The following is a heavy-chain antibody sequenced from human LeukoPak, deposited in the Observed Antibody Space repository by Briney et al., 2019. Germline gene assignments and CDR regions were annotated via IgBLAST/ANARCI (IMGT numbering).Heavy chain of an antibody. D-gene: IGHD2-21*02. CDR3: ASRGEGGDWRGNDY. J-gene: IGHJ4*02. CDR2: INHSGST. Sequence: SETLSLTCAVYGGSFSGYYWSWISQPPGKGLEWIGEINHSGSTNYNPSLKSRVTISVDTSKNQFSLKLSSVTAADTAVYYCASRGEGGDWRGNDYWGQGTLVTVSS. V-gene: IGHV4-34*01. CDR1: GGSFSGYY.